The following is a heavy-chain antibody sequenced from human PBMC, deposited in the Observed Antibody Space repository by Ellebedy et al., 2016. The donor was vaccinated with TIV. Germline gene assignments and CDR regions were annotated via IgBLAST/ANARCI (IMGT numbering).Heavy chain of an antibody. CDR2: ITTDGSST. J-gene: IGHJ4*02. CDR1: GFTFSSYW. V-gene: IGHV3-74*01. D-gene: IGHD2-15*01. CDR3: ARNRYCSAGDCYALSY. Sequence: GESLKISCAASGFTFSSYWMHWVRQASGKGLVWVSRITTDGSSTTYADSVKGRFTISRDNAKNTVYLQMNSLRAEDTAVYYCARNRYCSAGDCYALSYWGQGTLVTVSS.